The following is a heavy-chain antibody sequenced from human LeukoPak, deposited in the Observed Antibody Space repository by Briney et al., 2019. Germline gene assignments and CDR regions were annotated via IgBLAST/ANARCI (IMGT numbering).Heavy chain of an antibody. Sequence: ASVTVSCMVSGYTHTELSMHWVRQAPGKGLDGMGVFYSEDGETIYAQKFQGRVTMTEDTSTDTAYMELSSLRSEDTAVYYCATDRIGYYFDYWGQGTLVTVSS. CDR3: ATDRIGYYFDY. D-gene: IGHD2-15*01. CDR2: FYSEDGET. V-gene: IGHV1-24*01. CDR1: GYTHTELS. J-gene: IGHJ4*02.